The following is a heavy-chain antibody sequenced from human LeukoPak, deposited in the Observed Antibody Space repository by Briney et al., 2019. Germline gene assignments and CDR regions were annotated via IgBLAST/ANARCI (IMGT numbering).Heavy chain of an antibody. D-gene: IGHD2-15*01. V-gene: IGHV1-18*01. Sequence: ASVKVSCKASGYTFQSFGISWVRQAPGQGLEWMGWISAYNGNTHHPEKLQGRLTMTTDTSTSTAYMELRSLRSDDTAIYYCARNTVMMVGSYYYGKDVWGKGTTVTVSS. CDR3: ARNTVMMVGSYYYGKDV. J-gene: IGHJ6*04. CDR1: GYTFQSFG. CDR2: ISAYNGNT.